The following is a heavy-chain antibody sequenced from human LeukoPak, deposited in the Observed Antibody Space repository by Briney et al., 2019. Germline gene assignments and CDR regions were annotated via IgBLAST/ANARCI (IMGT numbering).Heavy chain of an antibody. CDR1: GGTFSSYA. J-gene: IGHJ5*02. V-gene: IGHV1-69*01. CDR2: IIPIFGTA. CDR3: ARAKSLRDMDTSQGS. D-gene: IGHD5-24*01. Sequence: SVKVSCKASGGTFSSYAISWVRQAPGQGREWMGGIIPIFGTAKYAQRFQGRVTITADESTSTAYMELSSLRSEDTAVYYCARAKSLRDMDTSQGSWGQGTLVTVSS.